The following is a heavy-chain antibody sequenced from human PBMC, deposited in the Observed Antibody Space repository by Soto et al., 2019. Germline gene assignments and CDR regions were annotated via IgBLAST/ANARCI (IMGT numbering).Heavy chain of an antibody. CDR3: ADYPQFLN. CDR1: GLSITSSW. Sequence: EVQLVESGGALVQPGGSLRLSCAASGLSITSSWMTWVRQAPGKGLEWVATIKPDGSEQSYVDSVKGRFTISRDNVKNSLCLQMNSRRDEDTAMYYCADYPQFLNWGQGTLVIVSS. V-gene: IGHV3-7*03. J-gene: IGHJ4*02. CDR2: IKPDGSEQ. D-gene: IGHD3-16*01.